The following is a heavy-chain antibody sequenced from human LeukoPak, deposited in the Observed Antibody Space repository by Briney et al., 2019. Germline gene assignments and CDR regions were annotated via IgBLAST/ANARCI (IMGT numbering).Heavy chain of an antibody. D-gene: IGHD2-8*01. CDR1: GCTFTSYY. Sequence: ASVKVSCKASGCTFTSYYMHWVRQAPGQGLEWMGIINPSGGSTSYAQKFQGRVTMTRDMSTSTVYMELSSLRSEDTAVYYCARDQLGYCTNGVCYRSGWFDPWGQGTLVTVSS. CDR2: INPSGGST. CDR3: ARDQLGYCTNGVCYRSGWFDP. V-gene: IGHV1-46*01. J-gene: IGHJ5*02.